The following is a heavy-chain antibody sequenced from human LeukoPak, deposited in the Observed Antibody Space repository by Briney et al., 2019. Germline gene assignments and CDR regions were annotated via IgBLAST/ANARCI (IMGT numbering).Heavy chain of an antibody. Sequence: PGGSLRPSCAASGFTFDDYGMSWVRQAPGKGLEWVSGINWNGGSTGYADSVKGRFTISRDNAKNSLYLQINSLRAEDTALYYCARDTNGGYKKYYYYYYMDVWGKGTTVTVSS. CDR1: GFTFDDYG. CDR2: INWNGGST. D-gene: IGHD5-24*01. CDR3: ARDTNGGYKKYYYYYYMDV. V-gene: IGHV3-20*04. J-gene: IGHJ6*03.